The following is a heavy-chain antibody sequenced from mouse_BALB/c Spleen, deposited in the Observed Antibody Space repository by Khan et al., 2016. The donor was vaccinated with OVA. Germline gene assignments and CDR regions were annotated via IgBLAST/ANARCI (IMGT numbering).Heavy chain of an antibody. J-gene: IGHJ2*01. D-gene: IGHD2-10*02. CDR1: GYSFTGYN. CDR2: IDPYYGGA. V-gene: IGHV1-39*01. CDR3: TRGYGNYVRYYFDY. Sequence: EVQLQQSGPELEKPGASVKISCKASGYSFTGYNMNWVKQSNGKSLEWIGNIDPYYGGATYNQKFKCKAPFTVYKSSSTAYMQLQSLTSEDSGVYYCTRGYGNYVRYYFDYWGQGTTLTVSS.